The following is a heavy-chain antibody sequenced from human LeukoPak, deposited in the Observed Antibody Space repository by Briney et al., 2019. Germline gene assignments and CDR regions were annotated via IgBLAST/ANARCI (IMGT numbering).Heavy chain of an antibody. D-gene: IGHD1-26*01. CDR1: GGSISSSSYY. CDR2: IYYSGSN. Sequence: SETLSLTCTVSGGSISSSSYYWGWIRQPPGKGLEWIGSIYYSGSNYYNPSLKSRVTISGDTSKKQFSLQLTSVTAADTTIYYCARVTVGALDYWGQGTLVTVSS. J-gene: IGHJ4*02. CDR3: ARVTVGALDY. V-gene: IGHV4-39*01.